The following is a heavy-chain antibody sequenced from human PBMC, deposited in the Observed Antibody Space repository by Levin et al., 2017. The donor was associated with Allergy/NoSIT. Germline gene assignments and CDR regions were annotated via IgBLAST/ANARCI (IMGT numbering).Heavy chain of an antibody. Sequence: GGSLRLSCAASGFTFSSYAMHWVRQAPGKGLEWVAVISYDGSNKYYADSVKGRFTISRDNSKNTLYLQMNSLRAEDTAVYYCARAYDLDIAVAVRGELDYWGQGTLVTVSS. CDR1: GFTFSSYA. J-gene: IGHJ4*02. D-gene: IGHD6-19*01. CDR2: ISYDGSNK. CDR3: ARAYDLDIAVAVRGELDY. V-gene: IGHV3-30-3*01.